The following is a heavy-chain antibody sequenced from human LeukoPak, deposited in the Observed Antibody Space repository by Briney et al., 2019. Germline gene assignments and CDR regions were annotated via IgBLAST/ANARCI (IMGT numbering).Heavy chain of an antibody. V-gene: IGHV4-38-2*02. CDR1: GYSIRSGYY. CDR2: IYHSRST. Sequence: SETLSLTCTVSGYSIRSGYYWGCIRQPPGKGLEWIGSIYHSRSTYYNPSLKSRVTMSVDTSKNQFSLKLSSVTAADTAVYYCARDVYYYGSGSYYYYYYYMDVWGKGTTVTISS. CDR3: ARDVYYYGSGSYYYYYYYMDV. J-gene: IGHJ6*03. D-gene: IGHD3-10*01.